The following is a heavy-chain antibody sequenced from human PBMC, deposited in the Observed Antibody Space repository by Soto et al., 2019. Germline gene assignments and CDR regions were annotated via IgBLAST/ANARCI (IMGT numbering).Heavy chain of an antibody. J-gene: IGHJ3*02. Sequence: GGSLRLSCAASGFTFSSYWMSWVRQAPGKGLEWVANIKQDGSEKYYVDSVKGRFTISRDNAKNSLYLQMNSLRAEDTAVYVCARDGLAVAALYAFDIWGQGTMVTVSS. CDR2: IKQDGSEK. V-gene: IGHV3-7*01. CDR1: GFTFSSYW. D-gene: IGHD6-19*01. CDR3: ARDGLAVAALYAFDI.